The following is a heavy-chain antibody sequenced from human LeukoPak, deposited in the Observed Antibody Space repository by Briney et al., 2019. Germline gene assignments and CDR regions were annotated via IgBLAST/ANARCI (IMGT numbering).Heavy chain of an antibody. J-gene: IGHJ4*02. Sequence: GGSLRLSCAASGFTFDKYWMDWVRQAPGKGLEWVAQINQDGRVKHYVDSVRGRFTISRDNAKNLVSLQMSSLRAEDTAVYYCARGSDYSNGNIYEDDFEYWGQGTLVTVSS. CDR3: ARGSDYSNGNIYEDDFEY. CDR1: GFTFDKYW. V-gene: IGHV3-7*01. D-gene: IGHD5-12*01. CDR2: INQDGRVK.